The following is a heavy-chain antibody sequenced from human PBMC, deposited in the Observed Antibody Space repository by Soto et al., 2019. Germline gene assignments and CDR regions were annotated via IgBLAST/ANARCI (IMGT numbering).Heavy chain of an antibody. D-gene: IGHD3-22*01. Sequence: SVKVSCKASGGTFSSYAISWVRQAPGQGLEWMGGIIPIFGTANYAQKFQGRVTITADESTSTAYMELSSLRPEDTAVYYCARDSGPYYYDSSGYFGYWGQGTLVTVSS. CDR1: GGTFSSYA. CDR3: ARDSGPYYYDSSGYFGY. J-gene: IGHJ4*02. V-gene: IGHV1-69*13. CDR2: IIPIFGTA.